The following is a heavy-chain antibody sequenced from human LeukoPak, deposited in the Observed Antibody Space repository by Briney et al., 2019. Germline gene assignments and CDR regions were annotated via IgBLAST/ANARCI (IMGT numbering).Heavy chain of an antibody. D-gene: IGHD6-19*01. CDR2: INAGNGNT. CDR3: AAGYSSGWYLKGYYGMDV. CDR1: GYTFTSYA. Sequence: ASVKVSCKASGYTFTSYAMHWVRQAPGQRLEWMGWINAGNGNTKYSQKFQGRVTITRDTSASTAYMELSSLRSEDTAVYYCAAGYSSGWYLKGYYGMDVWGQGTTVTVSS. J-gene: IGHJ6*02. V-gene: IGHV1-3*01.